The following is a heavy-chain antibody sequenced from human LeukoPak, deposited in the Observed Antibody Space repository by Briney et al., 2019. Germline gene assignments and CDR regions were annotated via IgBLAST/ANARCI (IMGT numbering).Heavy chain of an antibody. J-gene: IGHJ4*02. Sequence: GGSLRLSCAASGFTFSSYSMNWVRQAPGKGLEWVSSISSSSSYIYYADSVKGRFTIYRDNAKNSLYLQINSLGVEETTFYCCATDFWSGYYDSSGYRHSDYWGQGTLVTVSS. CDR3: ATDFWSGYYDSSGYRHSDY. CDR1: GFTFSSYS. CDR2: ISSSSSYI. D-gene: IGHD3-3*01. V-gene: IGHV3-21*01.